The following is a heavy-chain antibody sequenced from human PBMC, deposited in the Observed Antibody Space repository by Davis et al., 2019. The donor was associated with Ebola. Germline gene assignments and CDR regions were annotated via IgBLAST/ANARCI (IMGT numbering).Heavy chain of an antibody. CDR3: ARVNLWSRGWGMDV. CDR1: GFDFSDYS. CDR2: ISSGGITT. D-gene: IGHD2-21*01. V-gene: IGHV3-48*02. Sequence: GGSLRLSCAASGFDFSDYSMTWVRQAPGKGLEWLSYISSGGITTYYADSAKGRFSSSRDNAKNSLFLQMNSLRDEDTAMYYCARVNLWSRGWGMDVWGKGTTVTVSS. J-gene: IGHJ6*03.